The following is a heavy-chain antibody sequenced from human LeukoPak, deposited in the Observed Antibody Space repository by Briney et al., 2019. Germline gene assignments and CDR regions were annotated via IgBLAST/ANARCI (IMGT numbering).Heavy chain of an antibody. CDR2: MNPNSGNT. D-gene: IGHD3-22*01. J-gene: IGHJ4*02. CDR1: GYTFTSYD. Sequence: GASVKVSCKASGYTFTSYDINWVRQATGQGLEWMGWMNPNSGNTGYAQKFQGRVTMTRNTSISTAYMELNSLRPEDTAVYYCAKVHLTYYYDSSGYGFQDYWGQGTLVTVSS. V-gene: IGHV1-8*01. CDR3: AKVHLTYYYDSSGYGFQDY.